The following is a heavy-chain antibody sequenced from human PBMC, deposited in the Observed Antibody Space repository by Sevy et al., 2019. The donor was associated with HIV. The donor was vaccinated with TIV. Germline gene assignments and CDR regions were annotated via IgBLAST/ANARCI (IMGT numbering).Heavy chain of an antibody. V-gene: IGHV4-4*02. D-gene: IGHD3-10*01. J-gene: IGHJ3*02. CDR2: IYHSGST. CDR3: ARGIGYYYGSGSYYKPDAFDI. Sequence: SETLSLTCAVSGGSISSSNWWSWVRQPPGKGLEWIGEIYHSGSTNYNPSLKSRVTISVDKSKNQFSLKLSSVTAADTAVYYWARGIGYYYGSGSYYKPDAFDIWGQGTMVTVSS. CDR1: GGSISSSNW.